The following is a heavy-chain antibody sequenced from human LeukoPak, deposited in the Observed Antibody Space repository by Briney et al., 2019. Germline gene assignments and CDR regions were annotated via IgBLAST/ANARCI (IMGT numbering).Heavy chain of an antibody. CDR2: IYASGIT. CDR3: ARAYDNGAYQGRGFDY. D-gene: IGHD3-22*01. CDR1: GGSISSASYY. V-gene: IGHV4-61*02. Sequence: SETLSLTCTVSGGSISSASYYWSWIRQPAGKGLEWIGRIYASGITNYNPSLKSRVTISVDTSKNQFSLKLSSVTAADTAVFYCARAYDNGAYQGRGFDYWGQGTLVTVSS. J-gene: IGHJ4*02.